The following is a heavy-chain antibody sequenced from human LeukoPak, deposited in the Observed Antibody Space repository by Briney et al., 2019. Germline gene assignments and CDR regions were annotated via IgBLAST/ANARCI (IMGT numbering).Heavy chain of an antibody. CDR2: IYHTGST. CDR1: GGSISSYY. CDR3: ARRGRNSSGWQDYL. D-gene: IGHD6-25*01. Sequence: PSETLSLTCTVSGGSISSYYWSWIRQPPGQGLEWIANIYHTGSTNYNPSLSSRVTISIDTAKNQFSLKLTSVTAADTAVYYCARRGRNSSGWQDYLWGQGTLVTVSS. V-gene: IGHV4-59*01. J-gene: IGHJ4*02.